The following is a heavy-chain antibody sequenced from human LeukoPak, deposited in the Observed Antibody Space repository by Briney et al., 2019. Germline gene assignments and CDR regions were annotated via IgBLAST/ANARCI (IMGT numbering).Heavy chain of an antibody. J-gene: IGHJ4*02. CDR2: IYYSGST. V-gene: IGHV4-59*01. Sequence: SETLSLTCTVSGGSINSYYWTWIRQPPGKGLEWIGYIYYSGSTNYNPSLKSRVTISVDTSKNQFSLKLSSVTTADTAVYCCARVTGYMTEDYFDYWGQGTLITVSS. CDR1: GGSINSYY. D-gene: IGHD6-13*01. CDR3: ARVTGYMTEDYFDY.